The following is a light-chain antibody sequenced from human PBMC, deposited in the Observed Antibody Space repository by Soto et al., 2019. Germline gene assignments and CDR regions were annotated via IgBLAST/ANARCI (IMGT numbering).Light chain of an antibody. CDR1: QSVNSN. Sequence: EIVMTQSPATLSVSPGERATLSCRASQSVNSNLAWYRQKSGQDPRLLISDASTRATGVTARSSGSRSGTECTLTFSSLRSEDFGIYYYHQYNSWPPLTFGEFTKVEL. V-gene: IGKV3-15*01. CDR3: HQYNSWPPLT. CDR2: DAS. J-gene: IGKJ4*01.